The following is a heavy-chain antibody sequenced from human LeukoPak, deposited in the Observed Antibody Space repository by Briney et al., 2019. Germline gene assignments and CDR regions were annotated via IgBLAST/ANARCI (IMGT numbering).Heavy chain of an antibody. CDR1: GFTFNNYA. D-gene: IGHD5-18*01. Sequence: GGSLRLSRAASGFTFNNYAMSWVRQAPGKGLEWVSAITGGGTTYHADSLRGRSSISRDNSKNTLYLQMNSLRAEDTAIYYCAKVIALDTSMGIFDYWGQGTLVTVSS. V-gene: IGHV3-23*01. CDR2: ITGGGTT. CDR3: AKVIALDTSMGIFDY. J-gene: IGHJ4*02.